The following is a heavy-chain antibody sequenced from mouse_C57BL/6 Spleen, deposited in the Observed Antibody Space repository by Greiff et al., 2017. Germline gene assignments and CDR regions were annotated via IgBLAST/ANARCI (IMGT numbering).Heavy chain of an antibody. CDR2: LYPSDSET. V-gene: IGHV1-61*01. J-gene: IGHJ2*01. D-gene: IGHD2-3*01. Sequence: VQLQQPGAELVRPGSSVKLSCKASGYTFTSYWMDWVKQRPGQGLEWIGNLYPSDSETHYNQKFKDKATLTVDKSSSTAYMQLSSLTSEDSSVFYCARSGDGYSLFDYWGQGTTLTVSS. CDR1: GYTFTSYW. CDR3: ARSGDGYSLFDY.